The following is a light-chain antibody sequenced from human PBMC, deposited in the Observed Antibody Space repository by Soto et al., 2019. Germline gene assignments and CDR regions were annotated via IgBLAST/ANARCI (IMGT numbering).Light chain of an antibody. J-gene: IGKJ4*01. CDR1: QSICSW. V-gene: IGKV1-5*03. CDR2: KAS. Sequence: DIQMTQSPSTLSASVGDRVTITCRASQSICSWLAWYQQKPGKAPKLMIYKASRLESGVPSSFSGSGSGTEFTLTISSLQPDDFATYYCQQYSIFSLTFGGGTKVDIK. CDR3: QQYSIFSLT.